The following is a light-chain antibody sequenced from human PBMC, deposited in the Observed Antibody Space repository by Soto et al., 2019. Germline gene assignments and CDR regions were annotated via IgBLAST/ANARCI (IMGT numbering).Light chain of an antibody. Sequence: QSVLTQPASVSGSPGQSITLSCTGTSSDVGRYNLVSWYQQHPGKAPELMIYEGSKRPSGVSNRFSGSKSGNTASLTISGLQAEDEADYYCCSYAGSRVVFGGGTKVTVL. V-gene: IGLV2-23*01. CDR1: SSDVGRYNL. CDR2: EGS. CDR3: CSYAGSRVV. J-gene: IGLJ2*01.